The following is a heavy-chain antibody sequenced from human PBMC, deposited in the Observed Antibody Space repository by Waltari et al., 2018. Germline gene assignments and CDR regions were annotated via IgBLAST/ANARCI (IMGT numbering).Heavy chain of an antibody. CDR2: INHSGST. J-gene: IGHJ6*02. CDR3: ARAGEYSSSSDYYYGMDV. CDR1: GGSFSGYY. D-gene: IGHD6-6*01. V-gene: IGHV4-34*01. Sequence: QVQLQQWGAGLLKPSETLSLTCAVYGGSFSGYYWSWIRQPPGTGLEWIGEINHSGSTNYNPSLKSRVTISVDTSKNQFSLKLSSVTAADTAVYYCARAGEYSSSSDYYYGMDVWGQGTTVTVSS.